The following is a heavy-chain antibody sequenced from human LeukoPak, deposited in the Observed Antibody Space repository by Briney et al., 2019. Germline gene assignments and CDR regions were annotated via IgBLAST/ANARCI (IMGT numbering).Heavy chain of an antibody. CDR2: ISSTSTTI. Sequence: GGSLRLSCVASGFTFSSFSFNWVRQAPGKGLEWISYISSTSTTIYYADSVQGRFTSSRDNAKNSLFLQMNSLTAEDTAVYFCARDWSAVTAPDYFDYWGQGTLVTVSS. V-gene: IGHV3-48*04. J-gene: IGHJ4*02. D-gene: IGHD6-19*01. CDR1: GFTFSSFS. CDR3: ARDWSAVTAPDYFDY.